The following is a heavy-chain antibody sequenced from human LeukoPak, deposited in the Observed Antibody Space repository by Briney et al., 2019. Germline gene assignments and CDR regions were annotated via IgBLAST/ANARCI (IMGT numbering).Heavy chain of an antibody. CDR2: ISGSGGST. D-gene: IGHD4-23*01. Sequence: AGGSLRLSCAASGFTFSSYAMSWVRQAPGKGLEWVSAISGSGGSTYYADSVKGRFTISRDNSKNTLYLQMNSLRAEDTAVYYCEKAGRWSQYYFDYWGQGTLVTVSS. J-gene: IGHJ4*02. V-gene: IGHV3-23*01. CDR3: EKAGRWSQYYFDY. CDR1: GFTFSSYA.